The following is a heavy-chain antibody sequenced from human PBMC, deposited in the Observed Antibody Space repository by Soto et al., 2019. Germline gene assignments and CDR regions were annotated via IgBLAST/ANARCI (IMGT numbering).Heavy chain of an antibody. CDR3: ARHAHFHYDSSGSDAFDI. CDR1: GGSISSSSYY. V-gene: IGHV4-39*01. D-gene: IGHD3-22*01. Sequence: QLQLQESGPGLVKPSETLSLTCTVSGGSISSSSYYWGWIRQPPGKGLEWIGSIYYSGSTYYNPSLKSRVTISVDTSKNQFSLKLSSVTAADTAVYYCARHAHFHYDSSGSDAFDIWGQGTMVTVSS. CDR2: IYYSGST. J-gene: IGHJ3*02.